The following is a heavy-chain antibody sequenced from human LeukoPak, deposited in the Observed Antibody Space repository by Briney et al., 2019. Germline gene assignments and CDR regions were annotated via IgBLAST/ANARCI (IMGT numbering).Heavy chain of an antibody. Sequence: LETLSLTCTVSGASISNYYWSWVRQPPGKGLEWIGSIYYSGSTYYNPSLKSRVTISVDTSKTQFSLKLSSVTAADTAVYYCARQTGSGLFILPGGQGTLVTVSS. CDR3: ARQTGSGLFILP. D-gene: IGHD3/OR15-3a*01. CDR2: IYYSGST. CDR1: GASISNYY. J-gene: IGHJ4*02. V-gene: IGHV4-39*07.